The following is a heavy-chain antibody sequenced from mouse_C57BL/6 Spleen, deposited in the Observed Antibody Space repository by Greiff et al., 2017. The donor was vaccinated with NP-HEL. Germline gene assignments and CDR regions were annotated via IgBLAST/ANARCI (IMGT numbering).Heavy chain of an antibody. CDR2: ISSGSSTI. CDR3: ARRNYDGPRGYAMDY. CDR1: GFTFSDYG. D-gene: IGHD2-3*01. V-gene: IGHV5-17*01. J-gene: IGHJ4*01. Sequence: EVQLQQSGGGLVKPGGSLKLSCAASGFTFSDYGMHWVRQAPEKGLEWVAYISSGSSTIYYADTVKGRFTISRDNAKNTLFLQMTSLRSEDTAMYYCARRNYDGPRGYAMDYWGQGTSVTVSS.